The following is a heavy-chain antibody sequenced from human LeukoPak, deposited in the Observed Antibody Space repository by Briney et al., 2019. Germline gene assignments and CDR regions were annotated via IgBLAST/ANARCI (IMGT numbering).Heavy chain of an antibody. CDR1: GFTFSGYW. CDR2: IKQDGSEK. Sequence: GGSLRLSCAASGFTFSGYWMSWVRQAPGKGLEWVANIKQDGSEKYYVDSVKGRFTLSRDNAKNSLYLQMNSLRAEDTAVYYCAGSNDFDIWGQGTMVTVSS. CDR3: AGSNDFDI. J-gene: IGHJ3*02. V-gene: IGHV3-7*05.